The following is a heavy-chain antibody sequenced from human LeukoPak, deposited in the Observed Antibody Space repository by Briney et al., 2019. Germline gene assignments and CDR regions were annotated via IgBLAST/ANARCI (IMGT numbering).Heavy chain of an antibody. J-gene: IGHJ5*02. CDR2: INWNGGST. CDR1: GFTFDDYG. CDR3: AMNYGDYDPYIWFDP. V-gene: IGHV3-20*04. D-gene: IGHD4-17*01. Sequence: GGSLRLSCAASGFTFDDYGMSWVRQAPGKGLEWVSGINWNGGSTGYADSVKGRFTISRDNAKNSLYLQMNSLRAEDTALYYCAMNYGDYDPYIWFDPWGQGTLVTVSS.